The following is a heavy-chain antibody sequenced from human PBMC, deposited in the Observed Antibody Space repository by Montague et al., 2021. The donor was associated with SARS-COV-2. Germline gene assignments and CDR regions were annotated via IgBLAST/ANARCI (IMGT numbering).Heavy chain of an antibody. V-gene: IGHV3-30*04. CDR1: GFTFSSHA. CDR3: ARDDGSGSYYVSFDY. Sequence: SLRLSCAASGFTFSSHAMHWVRQAPGKGLEWVAIISYDGSNKYYADSVKGRFTISRDNSKNTLYLQMNSLRAEDTAVYYCARDDGSGSYYVSFDYWGQGTLVTGSS. D-gene: IGHD3-10*01. CDR2: ISYDGSNK. J-gene: IGHJ4*02.